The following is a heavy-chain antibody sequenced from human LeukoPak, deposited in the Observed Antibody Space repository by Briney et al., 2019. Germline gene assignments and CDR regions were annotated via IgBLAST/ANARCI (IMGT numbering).Heavy chain of an antibody. V-gene: IGHV1-46*01. CDR1: GYTFTGYY. Sequence: ASVKVSCKASGYTFTGYYMHWVRQAPGQGLEWMGIINPSGGSTSYAQKFQGRVTMTRDMSTSTVYMELSSLRSEDTAVYYCARERFGSYYGSSGFFDYWGQGTLVTVSS. D-gene: IGHD3-22*01. CDR2: INPSGGST. CDR3: ARERFGSYYGSSGFFDY. J-gene: IGHJ4*02.